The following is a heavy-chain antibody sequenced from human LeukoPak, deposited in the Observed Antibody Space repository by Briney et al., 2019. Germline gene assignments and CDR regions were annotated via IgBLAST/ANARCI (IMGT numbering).Heavy chain of an antibody. CDR1: DGSINSGNW. D-gene: IGHD2-2*02. J-gene: IGHJ6*02. CDR2: IYHNGTP. Sequence: SGTLSLTCAVSDGSINSGNWWSWVRQSPGKGLEWIGEIYHNGTPNYNPSLKSRVTISADTFKNHFSLKMTSVTAADTAVYYCATAPILRGEGGEHYKYGMDVWGQGTTVIVSS. V-gene: IGHV4-4*02. CDR3: ATAPILRGEGGEHYKYGMDV.